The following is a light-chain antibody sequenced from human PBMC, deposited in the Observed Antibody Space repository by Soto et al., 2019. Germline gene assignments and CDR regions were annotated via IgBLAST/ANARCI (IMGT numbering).Light chain of an antibody. CDR2: GNS. V-gene: IGLV1-40*01. CDR1: SSNIGVGYD. Sequence: QSVLTQPPSVSGAPGQRVTIPCTGSSSNIGVGYDVHWYHQLPGTAPKLLIYGNSNRPSGVPDRFSGSKSGTSASLAITGLQAEDEADYYCQSYDSSLSVVVFGGGTKLTVL. J-gene: IGLJ2*01. CDR3: QSYDSSLSVVV.